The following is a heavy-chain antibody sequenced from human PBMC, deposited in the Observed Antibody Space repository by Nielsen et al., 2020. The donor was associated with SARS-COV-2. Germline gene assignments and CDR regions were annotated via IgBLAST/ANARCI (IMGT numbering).Heavy chain of an antibody. CDR2: ISDDGINE. D-gene: IGHD3-10*01. CDR3: ANSLVWFAGQRYFEF. V-gene: IGHV3-30-3*01. J-gene: IGHJ4*02. Sequence: GESLKISCAASGFTFSNYAMHWVRPAPGKGLEWVATISDDGINEYYADSVKGRFTISRDNSKNTLYLQMSSLRAEDTAVYYCANSLVWFAGQRYFEFWGQGTVVTVSS. CDR1: GFTFSNYA.